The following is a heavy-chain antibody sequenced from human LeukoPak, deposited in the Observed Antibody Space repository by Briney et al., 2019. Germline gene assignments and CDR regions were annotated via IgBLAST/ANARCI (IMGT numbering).Heavy chain of an antibody. CDR1: GGSISSY. V-gene: IGHV4-4*07. CDR3: ASGDVNTPAASDI. CDR2: IYTSGST. J-gene: IGHJ3*02. Sequence: SDTLSLTCTVSGGSISSYWNWIRQPAGKGLEWIGRIYTSGSTNYNYSPSLKSRVTMQVDTSKNQFSLQLSSVTAADTAVYYCASGDVNTPAASDIWGQGTMVTVSS. D-gene: IGHD4-17*01.